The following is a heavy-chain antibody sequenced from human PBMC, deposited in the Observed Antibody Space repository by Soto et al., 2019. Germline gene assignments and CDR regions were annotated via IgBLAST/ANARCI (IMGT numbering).Heavy chain of an antibody. Sequence: SETLSLTCTVSGGSISSYYWSWIRQPPGKGLEWIGYIYYSGSTNYNPSLKSRVTISVDTSKNQFSLKLSSVTAADTAVYYCPRTTGDSSGYSDAFVIWGQGTMVTV. V-gene: IGHV4-59*01. D-gene: IGHD3-22*01. J-gene: IGHJ3*02. CDR2: IYYSGST. CDR3: PRTTGDSSGYSDAFVI. CDR1: GGSISSYY.